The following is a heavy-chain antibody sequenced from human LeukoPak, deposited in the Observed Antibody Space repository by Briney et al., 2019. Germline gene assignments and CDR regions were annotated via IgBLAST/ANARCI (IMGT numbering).Heavy chain of an antibody. J-gene: IGHJ5*02. V-gene: IGHV4-39*07. D-gene: IGHD6-19*01. CDR1: GGSISSSSYY. CDR2: FHYSGST. CDR3: ASRTTGTRLDSSVWYGWFDP. Sequence: SETLSLTCSVSGGSISSSSYYWGWIRQPPGKGLEWIGTFHYSGSTYYNPSLKSRVTISVNMSKNQFSLKLISVTAADTAVYYCASRTTGTRLDSSVWYGWFDPWGQGTLVTVSS.